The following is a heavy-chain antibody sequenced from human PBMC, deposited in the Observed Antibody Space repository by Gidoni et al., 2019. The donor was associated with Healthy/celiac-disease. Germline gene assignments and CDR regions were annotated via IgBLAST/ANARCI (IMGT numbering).Heavy chain of an antibody. J-gene: IGHJ3*02. V-gene: IGHV3-11*01. CDR1: GFTFSDFS. CDR3: AREGDLGATVAFDI. Sequence: QVQLVESGGGLVKPGGSLRLSCAAPGFTFSDFSMSWIRQGPGKGLEWVSYISSSGSTIYYADSVKGRFTISRDNAKNSLYLQMNSLRAEDTAVYYCAREGDLGATVAFDIWGQGTMVTVSS. D-gene: IGHD1-26*01. CDR2: ISSSGSTI.